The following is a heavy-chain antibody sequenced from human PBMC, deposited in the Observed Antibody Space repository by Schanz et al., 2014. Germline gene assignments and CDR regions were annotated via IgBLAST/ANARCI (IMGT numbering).Heavy chain of an antibody. CDR1: GLIFSNYV. CDR2: INSDGTKR. Sequence: EVQLLESGGGLVQPGGSLKLSCAASGLIFSNYVMSWVRQAPGKGLEWVAFINSDGTKRFYADSVKGRFTISRDNSKNTLYLQMNSLRAEDTAVYYCAKDGPGGSGSYSADGGMDVWGQGTTVTVSS. D-gene: IGHD3-10*01. J-gene: IGHJ6*02. CDR3: AKDGPGGSGSYSADGGMDV. V-gene: IGHV3-23*03.